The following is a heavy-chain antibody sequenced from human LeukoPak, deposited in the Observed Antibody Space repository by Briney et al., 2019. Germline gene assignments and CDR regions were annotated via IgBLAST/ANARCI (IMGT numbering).Heavy chain of an antibody. J-gene: IGHJ4*02. Sequence: PGGSLRHSCAASGSTFRDYAMSSVRQAPGKGLEWVSGISGSGGSTYYADSVKGRFTISRDNSQNTLYLQMNSLRAEATAVYYCERCTTGNSHYPIDYWGQGTLVTVSS. CDR2: ISGSGGST. CDR1: GSTFRDYA. V-gene: IGHV3-23*01. CDR3: ERCTTGNSHYPIDY. D-gene: IGHD4-17*01.